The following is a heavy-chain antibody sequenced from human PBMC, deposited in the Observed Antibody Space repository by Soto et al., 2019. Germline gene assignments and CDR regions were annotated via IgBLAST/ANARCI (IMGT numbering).Heavy chain of an antibody. CDR2: INPKSGGT. J-gene: IGHJ6*02. D-gene: IGHD2-8*01. Sequence: ASVKVSCKASGYSFTDYHIHWVRQAPGRGLEWLGRINPKSGGTSTAQKFQGWVTMTTDTSISTASMELTRLTSDDTAIYYCAVSYSTDCSNGVCSFFYTHSMDVWGQGTTVPVSS. V-gene: IGHV1-2*04. CDR3: AVSYSTDCSNGVCSFFYTHSMDV. CDR1: GYSFTDYH.